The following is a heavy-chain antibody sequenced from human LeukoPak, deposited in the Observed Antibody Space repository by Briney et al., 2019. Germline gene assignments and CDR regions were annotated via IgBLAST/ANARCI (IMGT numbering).Heavy chain of an antibody. Sequence: SETLSVTCTVSGGSISSYYWSWIRQPPGKGLEWIGYIYYSGSTNYNPSLKSRVTISVDTSKNQFSLKLSSVTAADTAVYYCARARAAAGTFDYWGQGTLVTVSS. J-gene: IGHJ4*02. CDR1: GGSISSYY. CDR3: ARARAAAGTFDY. D-gene: IGHD6-13*01. V-gene: IGHV4-59*01. CDR2: IYYSGST.